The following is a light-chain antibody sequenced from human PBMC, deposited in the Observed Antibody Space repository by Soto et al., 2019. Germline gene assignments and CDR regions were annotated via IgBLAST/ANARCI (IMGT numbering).Light chain of an antibody. Sequence: QSVLTQSSSASASLGSSVKLTCTLSSGHSSYIIAWHQQQPGKAPRYLMKLEGSGSYNKGSGGPDRFSGSSSGADRYLTISNLQFEDEADYYCETWDSTSGVFGGGTKVTVL. CDR3: ETWDSTSGV. CDR2: LEGSGSY. J-gene: IGLJ3*02. CDR1: SGHSSYI. V-gene: IGLV4-60*02.